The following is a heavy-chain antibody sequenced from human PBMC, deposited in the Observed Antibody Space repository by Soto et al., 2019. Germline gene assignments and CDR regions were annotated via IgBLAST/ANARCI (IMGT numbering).Heavy chain of an antibody. CDR1: GGSISSSSYY. D-gene: IGHD6-13*01. Sequence: SETLSLTCTVSGGSISSSSYYWGWIRQPPGKGLEWIGSIYYSGSTYYNPSLKSRVTISVDTSKNQFSLKLSSVTAADTAVYYCARHAGIAAAGISKDYYYYYMDVWGKGTTVTVSS. CDR3: ARHAGIAAAGISKDYYYYYMDV. V-gene: IGHV4-39*01. J-gene: IGHJ6*03. CDR2: IYYSGST.